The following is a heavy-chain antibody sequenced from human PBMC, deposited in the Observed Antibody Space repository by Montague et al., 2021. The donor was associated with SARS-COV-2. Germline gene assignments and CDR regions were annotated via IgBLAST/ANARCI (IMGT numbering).Heavy chain of an antibody. CDR3: ARDQDDPLNGYSNDAFDF. V-gene: IGHV4-61*02. D-gene: IGHD3-9*01. Sequence: TLSLTCTVSGGSVSNGLYYWSWIRQPAGKGLEWIGRIYTSGTTTYNPSLESRVTISLDTSKNQFSLKLSSVTAADTAMYYCARDQDDPLNGYSNDAFDFWGQGTMVTVSS. CDR2: IYTSGTT. CDR1: GGSVSNGLYY. J-gene: IGHJ3*01.